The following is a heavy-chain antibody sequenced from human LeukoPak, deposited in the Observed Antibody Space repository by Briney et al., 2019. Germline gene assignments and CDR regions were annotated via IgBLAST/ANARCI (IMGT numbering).Heavy chain of an antibody. J-gene: IGHJ4*02. Sequence: GVSLRLSCAASGFTFSSYEMNWVRQAPGEGLEGVSYISSSGSTIYYAVSVRGRFTISRDNAKNSLYLQMNSLRAEDTAVYYCASLNGDPYDYWGQGTLVTVSS. V-gene: IGHV3-48*03. CDR3: ASLNGDPYDY. CDR2: ISSSGSTI. D-gene: IGHD4-17*01. CDR1: GFTFSSYE.